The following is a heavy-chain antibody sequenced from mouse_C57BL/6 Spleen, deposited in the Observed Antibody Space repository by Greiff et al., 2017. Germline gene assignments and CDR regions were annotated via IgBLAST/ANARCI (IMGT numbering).Heavy chain of an antibody. CDR2: INPSNGGT. V-gene: IGHV1-53*01. CDR1: GYTFTSYW. CDR3: AQESGYFYFDY. J-gene: IGHJ2*01. Sequence: VQLQQPGTELVKPGASVKLSCKASGYTFTSYWMHWVKQRPGQGLEWIGNINPSNGGTNYNEKFKSKATLTVDKSSSTAYMQLSSLTSEDAAVXYCAQESGYFYFDYWGQGTTLTVSS. D-gene: IGHD2-3*01.